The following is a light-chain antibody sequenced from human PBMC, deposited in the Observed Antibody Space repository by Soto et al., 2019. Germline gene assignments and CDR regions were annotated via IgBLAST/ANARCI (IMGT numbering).Light chain of an antibody. J-gene: IGKJ3*01. V-gene: IGKV3-20*01. CDR2: GAS. CDR1: QSVTSRY. CDR3: QQYNNWPLFT. Sequence: EIVLTQSSGTLSLSPGDRATLSCRASQSVTSRYLAWYQHKPGQAPRLLIYGASSRATGIPDRFSGSGSGTDFTLTISRLEPEDFAVYYCQQYNNWPLFTFGPGTKVDIK.